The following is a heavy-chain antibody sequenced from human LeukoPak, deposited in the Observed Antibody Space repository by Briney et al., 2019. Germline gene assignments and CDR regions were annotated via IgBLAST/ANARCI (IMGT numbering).Heavy chain of an antibody. CDR1: GYTFTNHW. Sequence: GESLKISCKGSGYTFTNHWIGWVRQMPGKGLEWMGMIWPDDSNIKYSPSFQGQVTISADKSIRTVYLQWNNLKASDTAIYYCARDGTRGYNYDYWGQGTLVTVSS. J-gene: IGHJ4*02. D-gene: IGHD5-24*01. CDR2: IWPDDSNI. V-gene: IGHV5-51*01. CDR3: ARDGTRGYNYDY.